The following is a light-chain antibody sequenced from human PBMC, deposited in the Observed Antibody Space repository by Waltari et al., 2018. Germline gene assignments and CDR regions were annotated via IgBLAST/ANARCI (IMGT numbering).Light chain of an antibody. V-gene: IGKV1-8*01. CDR1: QGISSY. CDR3: QQYYSYPWT. CDR2: AAS. Sequence: AIRINQSPSSLSASTGDRVTITCRASQGISSYLAWYQQKPGKAPKLLIYAASTLQSGVPSRFSGSGSGTDFTLTISCLQSEDFATYYCQQYYSYPWTFGQGTKVEIK. J-gene: IGKJ1*01.